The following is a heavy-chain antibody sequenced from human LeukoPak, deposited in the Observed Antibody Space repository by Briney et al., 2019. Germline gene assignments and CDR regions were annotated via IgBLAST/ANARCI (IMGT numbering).Heavy chain of an antibody. Sequence: PGGSLRLSCTASGFAFDEHGMSWVRQVPGKGLEWVSGINWSGGSAGYADPLRGRFIISRDNAKNSLYLQMDSLRAEDTALYYCARAPSTSPFYLDYWGQGTLVTVSS. D-gene: IGHD2-2*01. CDR1: GFAFDEHG. J-gene: IGHJ4*02. CDR3: ARAPSTSPFYLDY. V-gene: IGHV3-20*04. CDR2: INWSGGSA.